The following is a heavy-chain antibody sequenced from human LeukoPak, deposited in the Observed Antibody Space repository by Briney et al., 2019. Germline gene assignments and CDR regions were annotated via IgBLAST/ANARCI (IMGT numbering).Heavy chain of an antibody. V-gene: IGHV3-30*02. Sequence: GGSLRLSCAASGFTFSSYGMHWVRQAPGKGLEWVAFIRYDGSNKYYADSVKGRFTISRDNSKNTLYLQMNSLRAEDTAVYYCAKDWGAYYDFWSGYSAIDYWGQGTLVTVSS. CDR3: AKDWGAYYDFWSGYSAIDY. J-gene: IGHJ4*02. CDR2: IRYDGSNK. D-gene: IGHD3-3*01. CDR1: GFTFSSYG.